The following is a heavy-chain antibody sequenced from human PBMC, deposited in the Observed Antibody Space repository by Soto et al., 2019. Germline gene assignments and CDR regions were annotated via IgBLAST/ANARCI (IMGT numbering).Heavy chain of an antibody. J-gene: IGHJ3*02. D-gene: IGHD4-17*01. Sequence: QVQLVQSGAEVKKPGASVKVSCKASGYTFTSYGISWVRQAPGQGLEWMGWISAYNGNTNYAQKLQGRVTMTTDTXTXXAYMELRSLRSDDTAVYYCARDLEDYGDSLGAFDIWGQGTMVTVSS. CDR3: ARDLEDYGDSLGAFDI. CDR1: GYTFTSYG. V-gene: IGHV1-18*01. CDR2: ISAYNGNT.